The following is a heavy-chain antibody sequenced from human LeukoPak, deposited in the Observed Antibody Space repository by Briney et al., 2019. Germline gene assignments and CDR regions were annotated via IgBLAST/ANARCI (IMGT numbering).Heavy chain of an antibody. Sequence: SETLSLTCTVSGGSISSGGYYWSWIRQHPGKGLEWIGYIYYSGSTYYNPSLKSRVIISVDISNNQFSLKLSSVTAADTAVYYCARDNYYDSSNYYRPFDYWGRGILVTVSS. D-gene: IGHD3-22*01. J-gene: IGHJ4*02. CDR1: GGSISSGGYY. CDR3: ARDNYYDSSNYYRPFDY. V-gene: IGHV4-31*03. CDR2: IYYSGST.